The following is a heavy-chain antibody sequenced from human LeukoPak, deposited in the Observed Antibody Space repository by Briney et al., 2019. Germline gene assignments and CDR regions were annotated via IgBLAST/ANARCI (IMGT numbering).Heavy chain of an antibody. CDR1: GYTFTSYY. J-gene: IGHJ6*03. D-gene: IGHD2-2*03. CDR2: INPSGGST. CDR3: ARDGSRRPYYYYMDV. V-gene: IGHV1-46*01. Sequence: ASVKVSCKASGYTFTSYYMHWVRQAPGQGLEWMGIINPSGGSTSYAQKFQGRVAMTRDMSTSTVYMELSSLRPEDTAVYYCARDGSRRPYYYYMDVWGKGTTVTVSS.